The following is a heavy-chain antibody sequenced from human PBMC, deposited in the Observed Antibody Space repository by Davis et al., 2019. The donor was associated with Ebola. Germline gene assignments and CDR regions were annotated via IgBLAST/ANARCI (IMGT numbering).Heavy chain of an antibody. D-gene: IGHD6-19*01. CDR2: LHNDGSDT. CDR1: GFPFPHYW. V-gene: IGHV3-74*03. Sequence: ESPKIPCAASGFPFPHYWMHWVRQAPGQGLEWVSSLHNDGSDTKYADSVEGRFTISRDNAKNTLYLQMNSLRAEDTAVYYCARGYSSGWAYFDYWGQGTLVTVSS. J-gene: IGHJ4*02. CDR3: ARGYSSGWAYFDY.